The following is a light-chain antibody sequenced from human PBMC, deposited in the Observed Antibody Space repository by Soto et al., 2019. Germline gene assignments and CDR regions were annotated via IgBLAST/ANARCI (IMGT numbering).Light chain of an antibody. V-gene: IGLV2-11*01. CDR3: CSYVGSVTLV. CDR2: DVI. CDR1: SSDVGGYNY. Sequence: QSALTQPRSVSGSPGQSVTISCTGSSSDVGGYNYVSWYQQHPGKAPKLMIYDVIKRPSGVPDRFSGSKSGNTASLTISGLQAEDEADYYCCSYVGSVTLVFGGGTQLTVL. J-gene: IGLJ2*01.